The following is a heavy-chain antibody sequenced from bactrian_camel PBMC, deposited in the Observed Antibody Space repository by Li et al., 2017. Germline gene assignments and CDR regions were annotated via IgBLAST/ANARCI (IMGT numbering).Heavy chain of an antibody. Sequence: HVQLVESGGGSVQAGGSLRLSCAVSGYTNSRFCMGWFRQAPGHKCELVSTMDTVGTIYYADSVKGRFTISQANDKNTLYLQMNSLKAEDTAVYYCATRTEAKGTFRYWGQGTQVTVS. CDR1: GYTNSRFC. D-gene: IGHD3*01. V-gene: IGHV3S57*01. CDR3: ATRTEAKGTFRY. J-gene: IGHJ4*01. CDR2: MDTVGTI.